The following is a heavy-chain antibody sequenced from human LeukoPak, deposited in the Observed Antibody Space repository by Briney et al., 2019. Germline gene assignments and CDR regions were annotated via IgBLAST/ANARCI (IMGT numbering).Heavy chain of an antibody. CDR1: GGSISSSSYY. J-gene: IGHJ4*02. V-gene: IGHV4-39*02. CDR3: ARDFSNYDFWTRYYFDY. D-gene: IGHD3-3*01. CDR2: IYYSGST. Sequence: SETLSLTCTVSGGSISSSSYYWGWIRQPPGKGLEWIGSIYYSGSTYYNPSLKSRVTISVDTSKNQFSLKLSSVTAADTAVYYCARDFSNYDFWTRYYFDYWGQGTLVTVSS.